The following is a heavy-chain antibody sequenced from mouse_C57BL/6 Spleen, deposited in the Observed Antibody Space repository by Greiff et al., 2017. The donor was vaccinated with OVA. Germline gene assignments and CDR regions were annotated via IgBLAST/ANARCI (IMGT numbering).Heavy chain of an antibody. Sequence: QVQLKQSGAELVMPGASVKLSCKASGYTFTSYWMHWVKQRPGQGLEWIGEIDPSDSYTNYNQKFKGKSTLTVDKSSSTAYMQLSSLTSEDSAVYYCARGSSYLFDYWGQGTTLTVSS. J-gene: IGHJ2*01. CDR2: IDPSDSYT. D-gene: IGHD1-1*01. V-gene: IGHV1-69*01. CDR3: ARGSSYLFDY. CDR1: GYTFTSYW.